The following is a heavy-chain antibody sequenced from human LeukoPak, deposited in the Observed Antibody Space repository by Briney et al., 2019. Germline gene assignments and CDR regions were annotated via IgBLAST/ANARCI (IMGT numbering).Heavy chain of an antibody. CDR3: ATVPGIAAAYSPYYYYGMDV. CDR1: GYSISSGYD. Sequence: SETLSLTCTVSGYSISSGYDWGWIRQPPGKGLEWIGSIYHSGSTFYNPSLKSRVTISVDTSKNQFSLEVSSVTAADTAVYYCATVPGIAAAYSPYYYYGMDVWGQGTTVTVSS. J-gene: IGHJ6*02. CDR2: IYHSGST. V-gene: IGHV4-38-2*02. D-gene: IGHD6-13*01.